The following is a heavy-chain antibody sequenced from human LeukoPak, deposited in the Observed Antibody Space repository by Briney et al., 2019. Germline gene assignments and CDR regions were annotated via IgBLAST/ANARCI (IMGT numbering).Heavy chain of an antibody. V-gene: IGHV4-39*01. CDR2: IYYSGST. CDR3: ARHAHLRHLDY. J-gene: IGHJ4*02. Sequence: SETLSLTCTVSGGSISSSSYYWGWIRQPPGKGLEWIGSIYYSGSTYYNPSLKSRVTISVDTSKNQFSLKLSSVTAADTAVYYCARHAHLRHLDYWGQGTLVTVSS. CDR1: GGSISSSSYY.